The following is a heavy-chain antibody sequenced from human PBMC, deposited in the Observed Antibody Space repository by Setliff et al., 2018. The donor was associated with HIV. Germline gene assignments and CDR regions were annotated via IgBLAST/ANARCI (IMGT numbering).Heavy chain of an antibody. CDR2: IYNSAST. Sequence: PSETLSLTCTVSGDSISTDYWTWIRQPPGKGLEWIGYIYNSASTSYNPSLKSRVTISVDTSKNQFSLKLSSVTAADTAVYYCARDRRYSPLDFDYWGQGTLVTVSS. D-gene: IGHD1-26*01. CDR1: GDSISTDY. J-gene: IGHJ4*02. CDR3: ARDRRYSPLDFDY. V-gene: IGHV4-4*09.